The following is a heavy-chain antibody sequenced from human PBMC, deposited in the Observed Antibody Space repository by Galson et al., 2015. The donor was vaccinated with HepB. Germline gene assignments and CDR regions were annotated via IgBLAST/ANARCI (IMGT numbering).Heavy chain of an antibody. D-gene: IGHD6-13*01. CDR3: ARDPSGSRYGKAMDV. CDR1: GFTFSSYP. J-gene: IGHJ6*02. CDR2: ISYDGNNK. Sequence: SLRLSCAASGFTFSSYPMRWVRQAPGKGLEWVSLISYDGNNKYYADSVKGRFTISRDQSKNMVYLQVNSLTAEDTAVYYCARDPSGSRYGKAMDVWGQGTTVTVSS. V-gene: IGHV3-30-3*01.